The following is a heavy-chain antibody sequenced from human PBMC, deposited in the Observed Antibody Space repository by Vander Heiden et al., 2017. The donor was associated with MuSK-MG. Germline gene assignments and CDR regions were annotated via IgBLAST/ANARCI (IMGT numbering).Heavy chain of an antibody. D-gene: IGHD3-22*01. Sequence: EVQLVESGGGLVQPGGSLRLSCAASGFPFRSYSMNWVRQAPGKGLEWVSYISSSSSTIYYADSVKGRFTISRDNAKNSLYLQMNSLRAEDTAVYYCARTTYYYDSSGYYLSWFDPWGQGTLVTVSS. CDR3: ARTTYYYDSSGYYLSWFDP. CDR1: GFPFRSYS. CDR2: ISSSSSTI. V-gene: IGHV3-48*01. J-gene: IGHJ5*02.